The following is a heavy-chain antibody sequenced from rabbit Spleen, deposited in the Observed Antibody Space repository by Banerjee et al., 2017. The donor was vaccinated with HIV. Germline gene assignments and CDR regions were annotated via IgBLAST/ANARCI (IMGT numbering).Heavy chain of an antibody. J-gene: IGHJ4*01. Sequence: QEQLVESGGGLVQPEGSLTLTCTASGFTLSSYYMCWVRQAPGKGLEWIACIYVGSSGSTYYASWVNGRFTISRTSSTTVTLQMTSLTAADTATYFCARDDGSYDYIDGYFNLWGPGTLVTVS. D-gene: IGHD6-1*01. CDR3: ARDDGSYDYIDGYFNL. V-gene: IGHV1S45*01. CDR2: IYVGSSGST. CDR1: GFTLSSYY.